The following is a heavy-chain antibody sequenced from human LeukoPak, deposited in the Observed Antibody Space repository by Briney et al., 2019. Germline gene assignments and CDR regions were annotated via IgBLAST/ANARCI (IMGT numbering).Heavy chain of an antibody. CDR1: GYTFTSYD. CDR3: AKAPPYGSGSYYNYYFDY. V-gene: IGHV1-8*01. J-gene: IGHJ4*02. D-gene: IGHD3-10*01. Sequence: ASVKVSCKASGYTFTSYDINWVRQATGQGLEWMGWMNPNSGNTGYAQKFQGRVTMTRNTSISTAYMELSSLRSEDTAVYYCAKAPPYGSGSYYNYYFDYWGQGTLVTASS. CDR2: MNPNSGNT.